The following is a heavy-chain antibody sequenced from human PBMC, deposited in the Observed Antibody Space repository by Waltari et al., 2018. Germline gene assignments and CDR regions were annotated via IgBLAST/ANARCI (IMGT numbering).Heavy chain of an antibody. CDR2: INPNSGGT. J-gene: IGHJ4*02. CDR1: GYTFTDYY. CDR3: ARGRQGFY. V-gene: IGHV1-2*02. Sequence: QVQVVQSGPEVEKPGASVKVSCKASGYTFTDYYIHWVRQAPGQGLEWMGWINPNSGGTNYAQRFQGRVTMTRDTSISTDYMELSRLRSDDTAVYYCARGRQGFYWGQGTLVTVSS.